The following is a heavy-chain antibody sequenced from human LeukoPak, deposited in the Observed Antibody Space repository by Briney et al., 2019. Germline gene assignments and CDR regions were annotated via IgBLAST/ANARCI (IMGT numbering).Heavy chain of an antibody. D-gene: IGHD3-22*01. CDR3: ARAVRKTYYHDSREKSVGFV. V-gene: IGHV1-2*06. CDR2: INPNSGGT. CDR1: GYTFTGYY. J-gene: IGHJ4*02. Sequence: ASVKVSCKASGYTFTGYYMHWVRQAPGQGLEWMGRINPNSGGTNYAQKFQGRVTMTRDTSISTAYMELSRLRSDDTAVYYCARAVRKTYYHDSREKSVGFVWGQGTLVTVSS.